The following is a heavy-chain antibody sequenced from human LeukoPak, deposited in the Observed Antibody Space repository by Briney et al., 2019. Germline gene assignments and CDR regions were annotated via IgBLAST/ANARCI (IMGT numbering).Heavy chain of an antibody. D-gene: IGHD2-2*01. Sequence: NPGGSLRLSCAASGFTFSDYSMNWVRQAPGKGLEWVTFIRYDGSNKYYADSVKGRFTISRDNSKNTLYLQMNSLRAEDTAVYYCAKQGVVPSAAIDYWGQGTLLTVSS. CDR1: GFTFSDYS. J-gene: IGHJ4*02. CDR2: IRYDGSNK. CDR3: AKQGVVPSAAIDY. V-gene: IGHV3-30*02.